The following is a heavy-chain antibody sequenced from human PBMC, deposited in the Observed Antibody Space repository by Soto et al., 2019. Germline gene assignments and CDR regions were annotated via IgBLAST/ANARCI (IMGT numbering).Heavy chain of an antibody. Sequence: ASVKVSCKASGYTFTGYYMHWVRQAPGQGLEWMGWINPNSGGTNYAQKFEGRVTMTRDTSISTAYVELSSLRSEDKAVNYCARAPTNDYGEDPFDYGGRGTKVT. D-gene: IGHD4-17*01. J-gene: IGHJ4*02. CDR3: ARAPTNDYGEDPFDY. CDR1: GYTFTGYY. V-gene: IGHV1-2*02. CDR2: INPNSGGT.